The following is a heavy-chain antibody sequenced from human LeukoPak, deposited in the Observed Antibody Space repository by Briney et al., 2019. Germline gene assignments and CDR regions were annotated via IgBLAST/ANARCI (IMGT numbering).Heavy chain of an antibody. Sequence: KSSETLSLTCTVSGGSISSYYWSWIRQPPGKGLEWIGYIYYSGSTNYNPSLKSRVTIAVDTSKNQFSLKLSSVTAADTAVYYCARGGITGITVDYWGQGTLVTVSS. J-gene: IGHJ4*02. D-gene: IGHD1-7*01. CDR2: IYYSGST. CDR1: GGSISSYY. V-gene: IGHV4-59*01. CDR3: ARGGITGITVDY.